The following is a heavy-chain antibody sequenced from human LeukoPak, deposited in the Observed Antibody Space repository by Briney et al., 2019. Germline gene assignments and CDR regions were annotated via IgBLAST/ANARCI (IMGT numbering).Heavy chain of an antibody. Sequence: PGESLRLSCAASGFTVSSNYMSWVRQAPGEGLEWLSVIYSGGDTYYAHSVKGRLTISRDNSKNTLYLQINNPRAEDTALYYCARTLVGSGLDAFDIWGQGTMVTVS. CDR3: ARTLVGSGLDAFDI. CDR2: IYSGGDT. D-gene: IGHD2-15*01. CDR1: GFTVSSNY. J-gene: IGHJ3*02. V-gene: IGHV3-66*01.